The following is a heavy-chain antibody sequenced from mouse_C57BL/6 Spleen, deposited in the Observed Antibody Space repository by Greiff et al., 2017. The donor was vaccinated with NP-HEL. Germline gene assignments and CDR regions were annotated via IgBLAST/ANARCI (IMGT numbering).Heavy chain of an antibody. J-gene: IGHJ4*01. Sequence: EVKLVESGGGLVQPGGSLKLSCAASGFTFSDYYMYWVRQTPEKRLEWVAYISNGGGSTYYPDTVKGRFTISRDNAKNTLYLQMSRLKSEDTAMYYCARTTVDDAMDYWGQGTSVTVSS. V-gene: IGHV5-12*01. CDR3: ARTTVDDAMDY. D-gene: IGHD1-1*01. CDR2: ISNGGGST. CDR1: GFTFSDYY.